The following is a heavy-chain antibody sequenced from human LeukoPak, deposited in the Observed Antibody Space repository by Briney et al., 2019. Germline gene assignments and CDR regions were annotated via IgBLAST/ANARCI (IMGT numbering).Heavy chain of an antibody. J-gene: IGHJ4*02. Sequence: GGSLGLSCAASGFTFSSYAMHWVRQAPGKGLEWVAVISYDGSNKYYADSVKGRFTISRDNSKNTLYLQMNSLRAEDTAVYYCARDTNWNWGQGTLVTVSS. D-gene: IGHD1-1*01. CDR1: GFTFSSYA. CDR3: ARDTNWN. V-gene: IGHV3-30*01. CDR2: ISYDGSNK.